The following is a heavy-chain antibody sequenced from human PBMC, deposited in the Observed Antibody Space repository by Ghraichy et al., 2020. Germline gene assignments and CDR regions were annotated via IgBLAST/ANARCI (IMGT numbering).Heavy chain of an antibody. CDR2: IYSNGRT. CDR1: GFTVSSNY. Sequence: GGSLRLSCVASGFTVSSNYMSWVRQAPGKGLEWVSVIYSNGRTDYADSVKGRFIISRDNSKNTMYLQMNSLRAEDTAVYYCARDITGNFDIWGQGTVVTVSS. V-gene: IGHV3-53*01. J-gene: IGHJ3*02. CDR3: ARDITGNFDI. D-gene: IGHD1-14*01.